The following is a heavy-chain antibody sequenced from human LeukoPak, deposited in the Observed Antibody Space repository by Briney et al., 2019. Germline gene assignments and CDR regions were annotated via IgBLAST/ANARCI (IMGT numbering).Heavy chain of an antibody. CDR2: IGGGGDTT. D-gene: IGHD4-17*01. V-gene: IGHV3-23*01. Sequence: GGSLRLSCAASGFTFSNYAMSWVRQAPGKGLEWVSAIGGGGDTTSYADSVKGRFTISRDNSKNTLYLQMNSLRAEDTAVYYCAKDLHGDYVRWGDYWGQGTLVTVSS. CDR3: AKDLHGDYVRWGDY. J-gene: IGHJ4*02. CDR1: GFTFSNYA.